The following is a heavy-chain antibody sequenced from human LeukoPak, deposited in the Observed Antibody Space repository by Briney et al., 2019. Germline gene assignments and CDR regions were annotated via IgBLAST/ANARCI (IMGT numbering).Heavy chain of an antibody. CDR1: GGSISRYY. Sequence: RTSETLSLTCTVSGGSISRYYWSWIRQPPGKGLEWIGNIYYSGSTNYNPSLKSRVTISVDTSKNQFSLKLSSVTAADTAVYYCAREIMPAAAAAIIDYWGQGTLVTVSS. J-gene: IGHJ4*02. CDR3: AREIMPAAAAAIIDY. CDR2: IYYSGST. D-gene: IGHD6-13*01. V-gene: IGHV4-59*12.